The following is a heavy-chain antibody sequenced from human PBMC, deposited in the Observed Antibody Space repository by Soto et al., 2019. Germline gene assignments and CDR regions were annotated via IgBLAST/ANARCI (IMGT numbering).Heavy chain of an antibody. J-gene: IGHJ4*02. CDR1: GGSISSGGYY. CDR3: ARDEKADTAMVN. V-gene: IGHV4-31*03. Sequence: QVQLQESGPGLVKPSQTLSLTCTVSGGSISSGGYYWSWIRQHPGKGREWIGYIYYSGSTYYNPSLKSRVTISVDTSKNQFSLKLSSVTAADTAVYYCARDEKADTAMVNWGQGTLGTVSS. CDR2: IYYSGST. D-gene: IGHD5-18*01.